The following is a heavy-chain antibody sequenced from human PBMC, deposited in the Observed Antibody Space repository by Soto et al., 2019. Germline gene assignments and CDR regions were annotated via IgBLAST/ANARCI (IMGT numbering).Heavy chain of an antibody. V-gene: IGHV4-4*07. CDR2: IYTSGST. Sequence: PSETLSLTCTVSGGSISSYYWSWIRQPAGKGLEWIGRIYTSGSTNYNPSLKSRVTMSVDTSKNQFSLKLSSVTAADTAVYYCARERYYDILTGYFFDYWGQGTLVTVSS. CDR1: GGSISSYY. CDR3: ARERYYDILTGYFFDY. J-gene: IGHJ4*02. D-gene: IGHD3-9*01.